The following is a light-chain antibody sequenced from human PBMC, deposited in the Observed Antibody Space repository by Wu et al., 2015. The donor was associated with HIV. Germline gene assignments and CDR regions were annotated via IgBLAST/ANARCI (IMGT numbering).Light chain of an antibody. J-gene: IGKJ1*01. CDR1: QDIDNY. CDR2: GGS. V-gene: IGKV1-27*01. Sequence: DIQMTQSPSSLSAYVGDRVTITCRASQDIDNYLAWYQQKFGKTPELLIYGGSNLQSGVPSRFSGSGSGAHFTLTINSLQPEDVAIYYCQNYNSAPRTFGQGTSVEIK. CDR3: QNYNSAPRT.